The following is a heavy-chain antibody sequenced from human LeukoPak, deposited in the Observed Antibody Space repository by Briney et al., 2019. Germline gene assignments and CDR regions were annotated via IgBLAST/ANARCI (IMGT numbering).Heavy chain of an antibody. CDR1: GFTFSGYG. D-gene: IGHD6-13*01. J-gene: IGHJ4*02. CDR2: ISYDGSNK. Sequence: GRSLRLSCAASGFTFSGYGMHRVRQAPGKGLEWVAVISYDGSNKYYADSVKGRFTISRDNSKNTLYLQMNSLRAEDTAVYYCAKDQGVAAASLDYWGQGTLVTVSS. V-gene: IGHV3-30*18. CDR3: AKDQGVAAASLDY.